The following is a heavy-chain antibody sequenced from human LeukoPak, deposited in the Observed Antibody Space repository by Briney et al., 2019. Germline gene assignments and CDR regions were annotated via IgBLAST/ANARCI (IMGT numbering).Heavy chain of an antibody. CDR1: GFPFSSHW. J-gene: IGHJ4*02. V-gene: IGHV3-7*01. CDR2: IKQDGSEK. Sequence: GGSLRLSCAASGFPFSSHWLSWFRQSPGKGLEWVANIKQDGSEKYYVDSVEGRFTISRDNAKNSLYLQMNTLRPEDTAVYYCARERQNKDFWSGGDYWGQGTLVTVSS. D-gene: IGHD3-3*01. CDR3: ARERQNKDFWSGGDY.